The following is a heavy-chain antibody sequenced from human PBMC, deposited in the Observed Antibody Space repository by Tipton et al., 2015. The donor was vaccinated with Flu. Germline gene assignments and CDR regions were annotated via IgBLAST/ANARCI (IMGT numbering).Heavy chain of an antibody. D-gene: IGHD2-15*01. CDR3: ARDRGGHPDDY. J-gene: IGHJ4*02. Sequence: QVQLVQSGAEVKKPGASVKVSCKASGYTFATFGISWLRQAPGQGLEWMGWIATHNGNTNYAQKVQGRVTMTRDTSTTTAYMELRSLRLDDTAVYYCARDRGGHPDDYWGQGTLVTVSS. CDR1: GYTFATFG. CDR2: IATHNGNT. V-gene: IGHV1-18*01.